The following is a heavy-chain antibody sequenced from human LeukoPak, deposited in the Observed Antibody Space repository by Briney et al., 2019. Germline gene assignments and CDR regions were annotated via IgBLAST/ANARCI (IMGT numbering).Heavy chain of an antibody. CDR2: ISGSGGST. CDR1: GFTFSSYA. J-gene: IGHJ4*02. D-gene: IGHD4-23*01. V-gene: IGHV3-23*01. CDR3: AKDVRTTVVTRRMRG. Sequence: GGSLRLSCAASGFTFSSYAMSWVRQAPGKGLEWVSAISGSGGSTYYADSVKGRFTISGDNSKNTLYLQMNSLRAEDTAVYYCAKDVRTTVVTRRMRGWGQGTLVTVSS.